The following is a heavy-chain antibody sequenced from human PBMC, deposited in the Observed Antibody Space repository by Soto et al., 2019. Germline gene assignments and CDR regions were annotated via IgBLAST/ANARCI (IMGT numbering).Heavy chain of an antibody. CDR3: ARGLATLPVFAFDV. J-gene: IGHJ3*01. D-gene: IGHD1-1*01. CDR1: GISLSTSGVG. CDR2: VYWNDDK. V-gene: IGHV2-5*01. Sequence: TLVNPTQTLTLTCTLSGISLSTSGVGLGWVRQTPGKALEWLALVYWNDDKHYRPSLKGRLTITKNTSKNQAVLTMTNMDPVDTATYYCARGLATLPVFAFDVWGQGTVVTVSS.